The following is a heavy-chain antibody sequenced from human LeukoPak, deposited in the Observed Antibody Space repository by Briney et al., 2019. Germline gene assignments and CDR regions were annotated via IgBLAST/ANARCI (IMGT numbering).Heavy chain of an antibody. CDR2: INHSGNT. Sequence: SETLSLPCAVYGGPFSGYYWSWIRQPPGKGLEWVGEINHSGNTNYNPSLKSRVTISVDTSKNQFSLKLSSVTAADTAVYYCARGRTQLWYWGQGTLVTVSS. CDR1: GGPFSGYY. CDR3: ARGRTQLWY. D-gene: IGHD5-18*01. V-gene: IGHV4-34*01. J-gene: IGHJ4*02.